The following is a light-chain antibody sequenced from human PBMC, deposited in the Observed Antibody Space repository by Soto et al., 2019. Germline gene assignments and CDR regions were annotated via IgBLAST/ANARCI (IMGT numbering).Light chain of an antibody. CDR2: GAS. CDR3: QQYGSSPIT. V-gene: IGKV3-20*01. J-gene: IGKJ5*01. CDR1: QSVSSSY. Sequence: EIVLTQSPGTLSLSPGERATLSCRASQSVSSSYLAWYHQKPGQVPRLLIYGASSRATGIPDRFSGSGSGTDLTLTLSSLEPEDFSVYYCQQYGSSPITFGQGTRLEIK.